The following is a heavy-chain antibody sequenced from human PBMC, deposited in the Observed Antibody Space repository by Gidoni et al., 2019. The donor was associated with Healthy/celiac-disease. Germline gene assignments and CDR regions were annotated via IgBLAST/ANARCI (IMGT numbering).Heavy chain of an antibody. Sequence: EVQLLESGGGLVQPGGSLRLSCAASGFPFTRHSLSWVRQAPGKGLEWVSAISGSGGSTYYADSVKGRFTISRDNSKNTLYLQMNSLRAEDTAVYYCAKDGNYYDSSGYYEYFDYWGQGTLVTVSS. D-gene: IGHD3-22*01. CDR3: AKDGNYYDSSGYYEYFDY. CDR2: ISGSGGST. J-gene: IGHJ4*02. V-gene: IGHV3-23*01. CDR1: GFPFTRHS.